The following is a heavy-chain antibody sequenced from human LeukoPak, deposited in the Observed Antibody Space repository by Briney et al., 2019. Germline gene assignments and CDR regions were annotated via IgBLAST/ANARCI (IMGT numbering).Heavy chain of an antibody. CDR2: IYTSGST. D-gene: IGHD6-19*01. V-gene: IGHV4-4*07. CDR3: ARYKGSGWTIDY. Sequence: SETLSLTCTVSGSSISSYYWSWIRQPAGKGLEWIGRIYTSGSTNYNPSLKSRVTISVDTSKNQFSLKLSSVTAADTAVYYCARYKGSGWTIDYWGQGTLVTVSS. CDR1: GSSISSYY. J-gene: IGHJ4*02.